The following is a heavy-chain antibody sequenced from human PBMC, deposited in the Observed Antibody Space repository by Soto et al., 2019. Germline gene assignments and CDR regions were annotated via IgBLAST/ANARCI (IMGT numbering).Heavy chain of an antibody. V-gene: IGHV3-74*01. CDR3: VRGGRAARSIYGMDV. J-gene: IGHJ6*02. D-gene: IGHD6-6*01. CDR2: INSDGSST. CDR1: GFTFSSYW. Sequence: EVQLVESGGGLVQPGGSLRLSCAASGFTFSSYWMHWVRQAPGKGLVWVSRINSDGSSTSYADSVKGRFTISRDNAKNTLYLQMNSLRAEDTAVYYCVRGGRAARSIYGMDVWGQGTTVTVSS.